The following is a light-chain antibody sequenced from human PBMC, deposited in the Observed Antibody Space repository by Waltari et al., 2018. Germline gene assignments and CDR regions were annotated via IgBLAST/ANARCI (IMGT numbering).Light chain of an antibody. Sequence: DIQMTQPPSSVSASIGDRVSITCRASQGISSWLAWYQQKPGKAPKLLIYATSILHSGVPSRFSGSGSGTYFTLTIPGLQPEDSAIYYCQQAASFPLSFGGATKVEI. CDR2: ATS. CDR1: QGISSW. CDR3: QQAASFPLS. V-gene: IGKV1-12*01. J-gene: IGKJ4*01.